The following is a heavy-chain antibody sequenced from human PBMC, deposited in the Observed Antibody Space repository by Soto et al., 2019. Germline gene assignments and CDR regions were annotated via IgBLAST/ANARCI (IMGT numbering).Heavy chain of an antibody. CDR3: AKTIGLRLGELSPDY. CDR1: GFSFSNYA. CDR2: ISYDGSRQ. J-gene: IGHJ4*02. V-gene: IGHV3-30*18. Sequence: QVQLVESGGGVVQPGRSLRLSCAASGFSFSNYAIHWVRQAPGKGLEWVALISYDGSRQYYGDSVEGRFTISRDNSKNTLSLEMNKLRPEDTAVYYCAKTIGLRLGELSPDYWGQGTLVTVSS. D-gene: IGHD3-16*02.